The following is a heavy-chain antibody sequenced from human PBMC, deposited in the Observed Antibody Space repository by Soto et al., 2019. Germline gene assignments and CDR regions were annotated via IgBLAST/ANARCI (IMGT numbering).Heavy chain of an antibody. J-gene: IGHJ6*02. CDR3: ARTFDYYGMDV. V-gene: IGHV4-38-2*01. Sequence: KTSETLSLTCAVSGYSIASGYYWAWIRQSPGKGLEWIGSIYHAGSVYYNPSLNRRVAVSLDTSKNHFSLKLTSVTAADTAVYHCARTFDYYGMDVWGQGTTVTVSS. CDR2: IYHAGSV. CDR1: GYSIASGYY.